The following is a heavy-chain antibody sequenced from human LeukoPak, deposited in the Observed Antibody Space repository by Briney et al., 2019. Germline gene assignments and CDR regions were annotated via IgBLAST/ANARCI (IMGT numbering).Heavy chain of an antibody. J-gene: IGHJ6*03. CDR3: ARRRYSSSSGLNYYYMDV. D-gene: IGHD6-6*01. Sequence: SETLSLTCTVSGGSISSSSYYRGWIRQPPGKGLEWIGSIYYSGSTYYNPSLKSRVTISVDTSKNQFSLKLSSVTAADTAVYYCARRRYSSSSGLNYYYMDVWGKGTTVTVSS. CDR1: GGSISSSSYY. CDR2: IYYSGST. V-gene: IGHV4-39*01.